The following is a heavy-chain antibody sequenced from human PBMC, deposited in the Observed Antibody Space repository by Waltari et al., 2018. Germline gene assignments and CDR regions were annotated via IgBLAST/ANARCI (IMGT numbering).Heavy chain of an antibody. CDR3: ARDRGRGLYLDS. CDR2: VHGSGKT. Sequence: QLQESGPGLVKPPGTLSLTCAVSGASMIRTDWGSWVRQPPGKGLEWLGQVHGSGKTNYSPSFATRVTISLDTYSKQFSLTMTYATAADTAVYYCARDRGRGLYLDSWGPGTLVTVSP. J-gene: IGHJ4*02. CDR1: GASMIRTDW. V-gene: IGHV4-4*03. D-gene: IGHD2-15*01.